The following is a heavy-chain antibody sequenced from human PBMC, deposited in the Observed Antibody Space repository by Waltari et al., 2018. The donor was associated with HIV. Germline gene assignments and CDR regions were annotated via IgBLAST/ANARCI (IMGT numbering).Heavy chain of an antibody. CDR1: GFTIGGYA. CDR2: IRSKVSGGTT. J-gene: IGHJ4*02. D-gene: IGHD2-8*01. V-gene: IGHV3-49*03. Sequence: EVQLVESGGGLVQLGRSLRLSCTTSGFTIGGYAMGWFRQAPGKGLEWIGFIRSKVSGGTTEYAASVKSRFTISRDDSNSIVFLEMDSLKTEDTAMYYCSRDNPQWDYWGQGTLVTVSS. CDR3: SRDNPQWDY.